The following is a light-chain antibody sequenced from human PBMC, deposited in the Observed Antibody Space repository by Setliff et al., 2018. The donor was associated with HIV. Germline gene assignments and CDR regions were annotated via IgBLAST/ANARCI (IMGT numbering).Light chain of an antibody. Sequence: QSVLTQPASVSGSPGQSITISCTGTSSDVGGSNYVSWYQQHPDKAPKLMIYEVSNRPSWVSNRFSGSKSGNTASLTISGLQAEDEADYYCSSYTFSSTPYVFGTGTKVTVL. CDR2: EVS. J-gene: IGLJ1*01. CDR3: SSYTFSSTPYV. CDR1: SSDVGGSNY. V-gene: IGLV2-14*01.